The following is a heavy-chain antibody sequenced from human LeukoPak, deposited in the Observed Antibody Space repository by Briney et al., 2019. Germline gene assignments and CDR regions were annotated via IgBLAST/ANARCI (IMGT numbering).Heavy chain of an antibody. Sequence: PSETLSLTCTVSGGSISSHYWSWIRQPPGKGLEWIGYIYYSGSTNYNPSLKSRVTISVDTSKNQFSLQLSSVTAADTAVYYCARHTDILTGYYAVDPWGQGTLVSVSS. V-gene: IGHV4-59*08. J-gene: IGHJ5*02. D-gene: IGHD3-9*01. CDR3: ARHTDILTGYYAVDP. CDR1: GGSISSHY. CDR2: IYYSGST.